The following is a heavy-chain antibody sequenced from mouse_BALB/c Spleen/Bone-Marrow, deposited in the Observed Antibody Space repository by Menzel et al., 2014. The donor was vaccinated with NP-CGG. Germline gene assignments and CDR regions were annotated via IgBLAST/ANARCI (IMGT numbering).Heavy chain of an antibody. Sequence: VQLKESGGGLVKPGGSLKLSCAASGFAFSSYAMSWVRQTPEKRLEWVATISSGGSYTYYPDSVKGRFTISRDNAKNTLYLQMSSLRSEDTAMYYCARSGSSSGYFDYWGQGTTLTVSS. CDR1: GFAFSSYA. CDR3: ARSGSSSGYFDY. D-gene: IGHD1-1*01. CDR2: ISSGGSYT. V-gene: IGHV5-9-3*01. J-gene: IGHJ2*01.